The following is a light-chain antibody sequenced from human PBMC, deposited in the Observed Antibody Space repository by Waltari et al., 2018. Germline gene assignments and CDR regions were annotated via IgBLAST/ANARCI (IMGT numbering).Light chain of an antibody. CDR1: NSNIGCNP. V-gene: IGLV1-44*01. CDR3: AAWDDSLSGRV. Sequence: QSVLTQPPSASGTPGQGVTISCSGSNSNIGCNPVRWHQQFPGTAPQLLIHPDTQRPSGVPDRFSGSKSGTSASLAISGLQSEDEAHYFCAAWDDSLSGRVFGGGTKVTVI. J-gene: IGLJ3*02. CDR2: PDT.